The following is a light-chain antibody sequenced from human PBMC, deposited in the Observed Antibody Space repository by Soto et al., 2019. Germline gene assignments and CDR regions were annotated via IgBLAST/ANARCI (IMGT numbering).Light chain of an antibody. Sequence: IQRTQSPSSLSASVGDRFTISCRASQGIGNALGWYQQKPGKPPKVLIYAASTLQSGVPSRFSGSGSGTDFTLTISSLQPEDFATYYCLQHYNYPRTFGQGTKVDIK. CDR1: QGIGNA. CDR3: LQHYNYPRT. J-gene: IGKJ1*01. V-gene: IGKV1-6*01. CDR2: AAS.